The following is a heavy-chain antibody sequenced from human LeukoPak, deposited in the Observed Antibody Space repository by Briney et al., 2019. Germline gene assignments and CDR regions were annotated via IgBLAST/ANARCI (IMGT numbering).Heavy chain of an antibody. D-gene: IGHD2-15*01. Sequence: SETLSLTCTVSGGSISSYYWSWIRPPPGKGLEWIGYIYYSGSTNYNPSLKSRVTISVDTSKNQFSLKLSSVTAADTAVYYCARTIYDLGYCSGGSCSRSYYFDYWGQGTLVTVSS. V-gene: IGHV4-59*01. CDR2: IYYSGST. CDR1: GGSISSYY. J-gene: IGHJ4*02. CDR3: ARTIYDLGYCSGGSCSRSYYFDY.